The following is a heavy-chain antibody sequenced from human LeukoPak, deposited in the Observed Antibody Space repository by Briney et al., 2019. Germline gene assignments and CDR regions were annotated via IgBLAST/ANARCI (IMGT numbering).Heavy chain of an antibody. CDR3: ARGRGSGYEPFDL. D-gene: IGHD5-12*01. Sequence: PSETLSLTCTVSGGSISSSSYYWGWIRQPPGKGLEWIGSIYYSGSTYYNPSLKSRVTISVDTSKKQISLKVSSVTAADTAVYYCARGRGSGYEPFDLWGQGTLVTVSS. CDR1: GGSISSSSYY. CDR2: IYYSGST. J-gene: IGHJ5*02. V-gene: IGHV4-39*01.